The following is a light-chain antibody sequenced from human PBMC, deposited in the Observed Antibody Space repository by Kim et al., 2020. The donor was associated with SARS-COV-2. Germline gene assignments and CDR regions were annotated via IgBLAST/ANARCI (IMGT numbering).Light chain of an antibody. CDR2: GAS. Sequence: PGESATLSGRASQSVSSSYLAWYQQKPGQAPRLLIYGASSRATGIPDRFSGSGSGTDFTLTISRLEPEDFAVYYCQQYGSSPRGTFGQGTKVDIK. CDR1: QSVSSSY. J-gene: IGKJ1*01. V-gene: IGKV3-20*01. CDR3: QQYGSSPRGT.